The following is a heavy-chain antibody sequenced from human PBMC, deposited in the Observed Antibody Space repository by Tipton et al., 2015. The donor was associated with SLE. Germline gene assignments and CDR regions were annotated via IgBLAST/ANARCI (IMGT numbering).Heavy chain of an antibody. Sequence: TLSLTCTVSDGSISDYYWSWIRQPAGEGLEWIGRIYASGSTNYNPSLRSRAAMSVDTSKNHFSLKLTSVTAADTAVYYCARGGGTGVVGPFDIWRQGTMVTVSS. CDR1: DGSISDYY. CDR2: IYASGST. J-gene: IGHJ3*02. CDR3: ARGGGTGVVGPFDI. D-gene: IGHD1-26*01. V-gene: IGHV4-4*07.